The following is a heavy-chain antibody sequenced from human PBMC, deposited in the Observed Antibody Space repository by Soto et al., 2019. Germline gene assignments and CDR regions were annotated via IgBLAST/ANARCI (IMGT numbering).Heavy chain of an antibody. CDR3: ARLPSYYYYGMDV. CDR1: GGSISSGDYY. V-gene: IGHV4-30-4*01. CDR2: IYYSGST. J-gene: IGHJ6*02. Sequence: PSETLSLTXTVSGGSISSGDYYWSWIRQPPGKGLEWIGYIYYSGSTYYNPSLKSQITISVDTSKNQFSLKLSSVTAADTAVYYCARLPSYYYYGMDVWGQGTMVTVSS.